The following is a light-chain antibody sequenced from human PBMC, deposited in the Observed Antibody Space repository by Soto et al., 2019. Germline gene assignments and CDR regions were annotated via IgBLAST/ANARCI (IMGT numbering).Light chain of an antibody. V-gene: IGKV3-15*01. Sequence: DIVMTQSPDSLAVSLGERATLSCRASQSISNNHLAWYQQKPGQAPRLLIYGASIRATGIPARFSGSGSGTEFTLTISTLQSEDFAIYYCQHYNNWPPWTFGQGTKVDNK. CDR3: QHYNNWPPWT. CDR1: QSISNN. J-gene: IGKJ1*01. CDR2: GAS.